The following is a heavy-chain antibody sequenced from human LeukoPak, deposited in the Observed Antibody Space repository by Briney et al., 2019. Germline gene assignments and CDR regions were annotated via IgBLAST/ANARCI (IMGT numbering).Heavy chain of an antibody. CDR1: GFTFSSYA. V-gene: IGHV3-64*01. J-gene: IGHJ4*02. CDR3: ARAVGYSSSWYYFDY. D-gene: IGHD6-13*01. Sequence: GGSLRLSCAASGFTFSSYAMHWVRQAPGKGLEYVSAISSNGGSTYYANSVKGRFTISRDNSKNTLYLQMGSLRAEDMAVYYCARAVGYSSSWYYFDYWGQGTLVTVSS. CDR2: ISSNGGST.